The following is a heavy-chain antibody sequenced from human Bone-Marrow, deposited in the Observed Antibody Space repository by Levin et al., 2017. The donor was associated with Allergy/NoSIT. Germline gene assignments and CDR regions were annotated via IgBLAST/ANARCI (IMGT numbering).Heavy chain of an antibody. J-gene: IGHJ5*02. CDR2: IYYSGST. D-gene: IGHD1-7*01. CDR3: ARVLLYNWNYSWFDP. CDR1: GGSISSSSYY. V-gene: IGHV4-39*07. Sequence: SETLSLTCTVSGGSISSSSYYWGWIRQPPGKGLEWIGSIYYSGSTYYNPSLKSRVTISVDTSKNQFSLKLSSVTAADTAVYYCARVLLYNWNYSWFDPWGQGTLVTVSS.